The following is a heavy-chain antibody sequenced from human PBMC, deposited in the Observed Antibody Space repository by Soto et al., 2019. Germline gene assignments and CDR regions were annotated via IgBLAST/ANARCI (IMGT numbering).Heavy chain of an antibody. V-gene: IGHV3-21*01. CDR3: VRAGHVFDVHYYGMDL. CDR2: ISSSGTYI. D-gene: IGHD3-10*01. Sequence: GGSLRLSCAASGFTFNDYSMDWVRQAPEKGLEWVSSISSSGTYIYYADSVKGRFAISRDNANNVMYLQMDTLRAEDTAVYYCVRAGHVFDVHYYGMDLWGQGTTVTVSS. J-gene: IGHJ6*02. CDR1: GFTFNDYS.